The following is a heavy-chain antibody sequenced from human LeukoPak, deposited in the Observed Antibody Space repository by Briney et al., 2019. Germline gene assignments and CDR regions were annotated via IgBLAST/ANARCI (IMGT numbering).Heavy chain of an antibody. D-gene: IGHD3-22*01. Sequence: GGSLRLSCAASGIIFSNYWMHWVRQAPGKGLVWVSRINSDGSSTSYADSVKGRFTISRDNAKNTLYLQMNSLTADDTAVYYCARLTGPQWLLLPFWFDSWGQGTLVTVSS. CDR2: INSDGSST. V-gene: IGHV3-74*01. J-gene: IGHJ5*01. CDR1: GIIFSNYW. CDR3: ARLTGPQWLLLPFWFDS.